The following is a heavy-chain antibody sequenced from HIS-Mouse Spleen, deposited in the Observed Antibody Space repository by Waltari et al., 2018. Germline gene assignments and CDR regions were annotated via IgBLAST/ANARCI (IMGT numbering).Heavy chain of an antibody. D-gene: IGHD3-10*01. CDR1: GYTFTSYD. V-gene: IGHV1-8*01. Sequence: QVQLVQSGAEVKKPGASVKVSCKASGYTFTSYDINWVRQAHGQGLEWMGWRNPNHGNTGYAQKFQGRGTMTRNTSISTAYMELSSLRSEDTAVYYCAARFGESHFDYWGQGTLVTVSS. CDR3: AARFGESHFDY. CDR2: RNPNHGNT. J-gene: IGHJ4*02.